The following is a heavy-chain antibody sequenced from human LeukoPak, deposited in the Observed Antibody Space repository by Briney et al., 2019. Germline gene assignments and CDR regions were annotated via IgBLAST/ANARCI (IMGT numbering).Heavy chain of an antibody. Sequence: GASVKVSCKASGGTFSSYAISWVRQAPGQGLEWMGGIIPIFGTANYAQKFQGRVTIAADESTSTAYMELSSLRSEDTAVYYCARSREPRPGSAFDIWGQGTMVTVSS. CDR2: IIPIFGTA. J-gene: IGHJ3*02. D-gene: IGHD1-26*01. V-gene: IGHV1-69*13. CDR3: ARSREPRPGSAFDI. CDR1: GGTFSSYA.